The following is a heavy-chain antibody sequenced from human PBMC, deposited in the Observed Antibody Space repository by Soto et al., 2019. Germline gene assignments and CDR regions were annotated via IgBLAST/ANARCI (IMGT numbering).Heavy chain of an antibody. D-gene: IGHD1-7*01. V-gene: IGHV3-73*01. CDR1: GFTFGGSA. J-gene: IGHJ4*02. Sequence: PGGSLRLSCAASGFTFGGSAMHWVRQASGKGLEWVGRIRSKANSYATAYAASVKGRFTISRDNANNSLYLQMNSLRAEDTAVYYCARSPAGITGTGRDFWGLGTLVTVSS. CDR3: ARSPAGITGTGRDF. CDR2: IRSKANSYAT.